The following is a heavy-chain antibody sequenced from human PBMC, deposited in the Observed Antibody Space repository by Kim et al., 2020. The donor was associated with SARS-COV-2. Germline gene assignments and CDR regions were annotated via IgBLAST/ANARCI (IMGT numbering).Heavy chain of an antibody. CDR1: GFTFSSYS. Sequence: GGSLRLSCAASGFTFSSYSMNWVRQAPGKGLEWVSYISSSSSTIYYADSVKGRFTISRDNAKNSLYLQMNSLRDEDTAVYYCARERGVGYYYGSGSYYKDFSSRGMDVWGQGTTVTVSS. CDR3: ARERGVGYYYGSGSYYKDFSSRGMDV. CDR2: ISSSSSTI. J-gene: IGHJ6*02. D-gene: IGHD3-10*01. V-gene: IGHV3-48*02.